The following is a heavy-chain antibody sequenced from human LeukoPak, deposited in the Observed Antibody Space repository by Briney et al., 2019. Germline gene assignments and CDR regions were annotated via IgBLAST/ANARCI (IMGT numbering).Heavy chain of an antibody. V-gene: IGHV4-39*01. J-gene: IGHJ6*03. CDR3: VRQNSDYYYYYLDV. CDR2: VYYSGTT. CDR1: GGSVSSSSSY. Sequence: SETLSLTCTVSGGSVSSSSSYWAWIRQPPGRGLEWIGSVYYSGTTYYNTSLESRVTISEDTSRNRFSLMLSSVTAADTAVYYCVRQNSDYYYYYLDVWGEGTTAIVSS. D-gene: IGHD1-7*01.